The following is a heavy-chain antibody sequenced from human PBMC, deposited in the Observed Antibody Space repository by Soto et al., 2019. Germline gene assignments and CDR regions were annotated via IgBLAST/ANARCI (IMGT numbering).Heavy chain of an antibody. CDR1: GGSFSGYY. D-gene: IGHD3-10*01. CDR3: ARGRDGSGPRARYYYYGMDV. Sequence: SETLSLTCAVYGGSFSGYYWSWIRQPPGKGLEWIGEINHSGSTNYSPSLKSRVTISVDTSKNQFSLKLSSVTAADTAVYYCARGRDGSGPRARYYYYGMDVWGQGTTVTVSS. J-gene: IGHJ6*02. CDR2: INHSGST. V-gene: IGHV4-34*01.